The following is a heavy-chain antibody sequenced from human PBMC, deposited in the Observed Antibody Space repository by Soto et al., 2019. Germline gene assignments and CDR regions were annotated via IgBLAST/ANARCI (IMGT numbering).Heavy chain of an antibody. CDR3: ARERDSIAAPFYYYGMDV. D-gene: IGHD6-6*01. J-gene: IGHJ6*02. Sequence: SETLSLTCTVSGGSISSGDYYWSWIRQPPGKGLEWIGYIYYSGSTYYNPSLKSRVTISVDTSKNQFSLKLSSVTAADTAVYYCARERDSIAAPFYYYGMDVWGQGTTVTVSS. CDR2: IYYSGST. V-gene: IGHV4-30-4*01. CDR1: GGSISSGDYY.